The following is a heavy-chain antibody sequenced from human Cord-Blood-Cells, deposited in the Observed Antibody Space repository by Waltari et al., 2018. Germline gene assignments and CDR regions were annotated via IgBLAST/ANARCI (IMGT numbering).Heavy chain of an antibody. CDR1: GGPISSYY. CDR2: IYYSGST. J-gene: IGHJ4*02. D-gene: IGHD4-17*01. Sequence: QVQLQESGPGLVKPSETLSLPCTVSGGPISSYYWSWIRQPPGKGLEWIGYIYYSGSTNYNPSLKSRVTISVDTSKNQFSLKLSSVTAADTAVYYCARQRNGDYVFDYWGQGTLVTVSS. CDR3: ARQRNGDYVFDY. V-gene: IGHV4-59*08.